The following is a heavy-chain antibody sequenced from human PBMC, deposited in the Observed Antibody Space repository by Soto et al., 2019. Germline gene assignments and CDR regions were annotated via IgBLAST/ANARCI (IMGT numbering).Heavy chain of an antibody. D-gene: IGHD3-22*01. CDR1: GCTFSSYW. J-gene: IGHJ6*01. Sequence: VGSLRLSCASSGCTFSSYWMSCVRHAPGKWLEWVANIKQDGSEKYYVDSVKGRFTISRDNAKNSLYLQMNTLRAEDTAVYYCARDLGYFHSSGPNYYFYGMDVWGQGTTVSVSS. V-gene: IGHV3-7*01. CDR3: ARDLGYFHSSGPNYYFYGMDV. CDR2: IKQDGSEK.